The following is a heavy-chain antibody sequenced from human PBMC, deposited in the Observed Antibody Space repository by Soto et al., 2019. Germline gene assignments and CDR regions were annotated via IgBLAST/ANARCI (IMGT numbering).Heavy chain of an antibody. CDR3: ARSIAVAGLDY. Sequence: GGSLRLSCASSVFTFISYEMNWVRQAPGKGLEWVSYISSSGSTIYYADSVKGRFTISRDNAKNSLYLQMNSLRAEDTAVYYCARSIAVAGLDYWGQGTLVTV. J-gene: IGHJ4*02. V-gene: IGHV3-48*03. D-gene: IGHD6-19*01. CDR2: ISSSGSTI. CDR1: VFTFISYE.